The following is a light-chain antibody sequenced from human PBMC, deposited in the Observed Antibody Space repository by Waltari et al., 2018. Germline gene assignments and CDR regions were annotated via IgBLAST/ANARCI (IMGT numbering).Light chain of an antibody. CDR2: DKN. J-gene: IGLJ2*01. CDR3: HSRDASGVAGS. V-gene: IGLV3-19*01. Sequence: SSELTQDPAVSEAMGQTVRITCQGGSLRSYYASWYQQRPGQAPILVIYDKNNRPSGVPDRFSGSSSHNTGSLTITGAQAEDEASYYCHSRDASGVAGSFGGGTKLTVL. CDR1: SLRSYY.